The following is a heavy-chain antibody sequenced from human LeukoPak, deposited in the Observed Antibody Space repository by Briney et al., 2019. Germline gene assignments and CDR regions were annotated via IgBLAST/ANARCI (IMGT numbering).Heavy chain of an antibody. CDR1: GFTFSSYG. Sequence: GGSLRLSCAASGFTFSSYGMHWVRQAPGKGLEWVAFIRYDGSNKYYADSVKGRFTISRDNSKNTLYLQMNSLRAEDTAVYYCAKDRWGFLEWLYDYWGQGTLVTVSS. CDR3: AKDRWGFLEWLYDY. CDR2: IRYDGSNK. J-gene: IGHJ4*02. V-gene: IGHV3-30*02. D-gene: IGHD3-3*01.